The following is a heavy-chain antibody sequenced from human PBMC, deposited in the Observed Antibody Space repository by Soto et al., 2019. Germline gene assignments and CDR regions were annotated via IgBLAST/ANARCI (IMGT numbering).Heavy chain of an antibody. V-gene: IGHV1-2*04. Sequence: ASVKVSCKASGYTLTGYYIHWVRQAPGQGLEWMGWINPKSGDTNYKQKFQGWVTMTRDTSISTASMEVSRLRSDDTAVYYCARGSSSGSHRPSDAFDIWAKGQWSPSPQ. D-gene: IGHD1-26*01. CDR3: ARGSSSGSHRPSDAFDI. J-gene: IGHJ3*02. CDR1: GYTLTGYY. CDR2: INPKSGDT.